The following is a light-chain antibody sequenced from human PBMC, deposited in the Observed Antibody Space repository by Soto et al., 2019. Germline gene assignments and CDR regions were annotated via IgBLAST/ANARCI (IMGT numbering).Light chain of an antibody. CDR1: QPIGTS. CDR2: AAT. CDR3: QQGYNTFWT. Sequence: DIQMTQSPSSLSAFVGDSVTVTCRASQPIGTSLHWYQQRAGTAPKVLISAATKLQSGVPSRFSGRGSGTDFTLTISNLQPEDSATYFCQQGYNTFWTFXRGTKVDIK. V-gene: IGKV1-39*01. J-gene: IGKJ1*01.